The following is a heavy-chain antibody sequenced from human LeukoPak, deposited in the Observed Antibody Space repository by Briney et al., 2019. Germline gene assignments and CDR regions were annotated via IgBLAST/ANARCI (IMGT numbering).Heavy chain of an antibody. CDR3: AKAYSGYDLDYYYYYMDV. Sequence: GGSLRLSCAASGFTFSSYSMNWVRQAPGKGLEWVSAISGSGGSTYYADSVKGRFTISRDNSKNTLYLQMNSLRAEDTAVYYCAKAYSGYDLDYYYYYMDVWGKGTTVTVSS. CDR2: ISGSGGST. J-gene: IGHJ6*03. CDR1: GFTFSSYS. D-gene: IGHD5-12*01. V-gene: IGHV3-23*01.